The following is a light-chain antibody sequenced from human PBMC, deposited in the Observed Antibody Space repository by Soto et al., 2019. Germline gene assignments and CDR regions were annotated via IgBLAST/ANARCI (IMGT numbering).Light chain of an antibody. CDR3: QQYHKWPIT. Sequence: EIVMTQSPASLSVSPGERATLSCRASQNVNSNLAWYQQKPGQAPRLLIYGASTRATGIPARFSGSGSGTEFTLTISSLQSEDFAVYYCQQYHKWPITFGQGTRLEIK. CDR1: QNVNSN. CDR2: GAS. V-gene: IGKV3-15*01. J-gene: IGKJ5*01.